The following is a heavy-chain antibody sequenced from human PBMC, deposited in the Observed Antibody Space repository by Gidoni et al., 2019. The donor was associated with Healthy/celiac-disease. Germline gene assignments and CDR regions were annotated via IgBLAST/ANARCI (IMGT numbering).Heavy chain of an antibody. J-gene: IGHJ4*02. CDR2: IWYDGSNK. CDR1: GFTFSSYG. D-gene: IGHD6-19*01. Sequence: QVQLVESGGGVVQPGRSLRLSSAASGFTFSSYGMHWVRQAQGKGLEWVAVIWYDGSNKYYADSVKGRFTISRDNSKNTLYLKMNSLRAEDTAVYYCARGGDSSGWYEGYWGQGTLVTVSS. CDR3: ARGGDSSGWYEGY. V-gene: IGHV3-33*01.